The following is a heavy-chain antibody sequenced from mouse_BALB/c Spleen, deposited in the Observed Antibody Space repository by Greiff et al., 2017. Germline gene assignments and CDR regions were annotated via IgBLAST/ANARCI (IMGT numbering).Heavy chain of an antibody. V-gene: IGHV5-6-4*01. CDR2: ISSGGSYT. CDR3: TRDADPGTGAMDY. CDR1: GFTFSSYT. Sequence: EVQLVESGGGLVKPGGSLKLSCAASGFTFSSYTMSWVRQTPEKRLEWVATISSGGSYTYYPDSVKGRFTISRDNAKNTLYLQMSSLKSEDTAMYYCTRDADPGTGAMDYWGQGTSVTVSS. D-gene: IGHD2-14*01. J-gene: IGHJ4*01.